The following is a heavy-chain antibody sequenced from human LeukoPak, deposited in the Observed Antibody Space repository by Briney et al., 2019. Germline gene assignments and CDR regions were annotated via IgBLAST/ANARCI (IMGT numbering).Heavy chain of an antibody. J-gene: IGHJ3*02. V-gene: IGHV4-59*08. CDR2: IYYSGST. D-gene: IGHD1-26*01. Sequence: PSETLSLTCTVSGGSISSYYWSWIRQPPGKGLEWIGYIYYSGSTNYNPSLKSRVTISVDTSKNQFSLKLSSVTAADTAVYYCARLMWSSSDAFDIWGQGTKVTVSS. CDR3: ARLMWSSSDAFDI. CDR1: GGSISSYY.